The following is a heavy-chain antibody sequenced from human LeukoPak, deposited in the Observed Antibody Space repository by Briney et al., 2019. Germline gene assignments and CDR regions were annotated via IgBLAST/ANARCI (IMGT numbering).Heavy chain of an antibody. CDR1: GFTFSSYA. V-gene: IGHV3-23*01. Sequence: GGSLRLSCAASGFTFSSYAMSWVRQAPGKGLEWVSAISGSGGSTYYADSVKGRFTISRDNSKNTLYLQMNSLRAEDTAVYYCAKDPITMVRGVIISTGLVDYWGQGTLVTVSS. CDR3: AKDPITMVRGVIISTGLVDY. D-gene: IGHD3-10*01. J-gene: IGHJ4*02. CDR2: ISGSGGST.